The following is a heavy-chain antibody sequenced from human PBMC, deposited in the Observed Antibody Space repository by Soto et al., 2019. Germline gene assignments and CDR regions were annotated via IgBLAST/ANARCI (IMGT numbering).Heavy chain of an antibody. Sequence: PSETLSLTCTVSGGSISSYYWSWIRQPPGKGLEWIGYIYYSGSTNYNPSLKSRVTISVDTSKNQFSLKLSSVTAADTAVYYCARASMVRGVITLYYFDYWGQGTLVTVSS. CDR1: GGSISSYY. CDR3: ARASMVRGVITLYYFDY. CDR2: IYYSGST. D-gene: IGHD3-10*01. V-gene: IGHV4-59*01. J-gene: IGHJ4*02.